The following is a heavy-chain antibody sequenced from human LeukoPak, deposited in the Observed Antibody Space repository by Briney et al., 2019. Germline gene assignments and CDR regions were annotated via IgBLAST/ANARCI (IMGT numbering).Heavy chain of an antibody. V-gene: IGHV3-30*02. CDR1: GFTFSSYG. CDR2: IRYDGSNK. Sequence: GGSLRLSCAASGFTFSSYGMHWVRQAPGKGLEWVAFIRYDGSNKYYADSVKGRFTISRDNSKNTLYLQMNSLRAEGTAVYYCAKEHCSGGSCYSGDFDYWGQGTLVTVSS. J-gene: IGHJ4*02. CDR3: AKEHCSGGSCYSGDFDY. D-gene: IGHD2-15*01.